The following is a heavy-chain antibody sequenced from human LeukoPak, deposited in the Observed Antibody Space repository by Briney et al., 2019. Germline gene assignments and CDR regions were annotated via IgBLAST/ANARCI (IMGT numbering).Heavy chain of an antibody. CDR1: GFTFSNAW. D-gene: IGHD3-10*01. V-gene: IGHV3-15*01. J-gene: IGHJ4*02. CDR2: IKSKTDGGTT. CDR3: TTSYYYGSGSYYNG. Sequence: GGSLRLSCAASGFTFSNAWMSWVRQAPGKGLEWVGRIKSKTDGGTTDYAAPVKGRFTISRDDSKNMLYLQMNSLKTEDTAVYYCTTSYYYGSGSYYNGWGQGTLVTVSS.